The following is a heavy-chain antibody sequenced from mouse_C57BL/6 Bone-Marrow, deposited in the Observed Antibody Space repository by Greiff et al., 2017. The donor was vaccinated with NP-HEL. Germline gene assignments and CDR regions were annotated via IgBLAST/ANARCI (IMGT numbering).Heavy chain of an antibody. CDR1: GYTFTSYW. CDR3: ARNYYGSSYLYYAMDY. V-gene: IGHV1-61*01. D-gene: IGHD1-1*01. CDR2: IYPSDSET. Sequence: QVQLQQPGAELVRPGSSVKLSCKASGYTFTSYWMDWVKQRPGQGLEWIGNIYPSDSETHYNQKFKDKATLTVDKSSSTAYMQLSSLTSEDSAVYYCARNYYGSSYLYYAMDYWGQGTSVTVSS. J-gene: IGHJ4*01.